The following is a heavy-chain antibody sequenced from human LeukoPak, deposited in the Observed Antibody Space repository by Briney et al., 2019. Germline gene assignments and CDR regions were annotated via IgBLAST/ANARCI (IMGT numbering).Heavy chain of an antibody. D-gene: IGHD6-19*01. J-gene: IGHJ4*02. CDR3: ARGGGWSPYYFDY. Sequence: SETLSLTCTVSSGSITNYYWSWIRQPPGKELEWIGYIYYSGNTNYDPSLQSRVTISVDTSKNQFSLRLNSLTAADTAVYYCARGGGWSPYYFDYWGQGTLVTVSS. CDR2: IYYSGNT. CDR1: SGSITNYY. V-gene: IGHV4-59*01.